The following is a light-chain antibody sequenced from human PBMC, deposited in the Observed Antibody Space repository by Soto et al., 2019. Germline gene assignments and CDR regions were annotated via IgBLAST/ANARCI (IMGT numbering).Light chain of an antibody. V-gene: IGLV1-44*01. J-gene: IGLJ2*01. CDR1: SSNIGGNT. Sequence: QSVLTQPPSASGTPGQRVTISCSGSSSNIGGNTVNWYQQLPGTAPKLVIYSNDQRPSGVPDRFSGSQSGTSASLAISGLHSEDEADYYCETWDDSLNGPVFGGGTKLTVL. CDR3: ETWDDSLNGPV. CDR2: SND.